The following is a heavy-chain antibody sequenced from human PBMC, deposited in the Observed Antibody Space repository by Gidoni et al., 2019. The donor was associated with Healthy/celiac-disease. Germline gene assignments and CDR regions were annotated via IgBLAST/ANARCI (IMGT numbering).Heavy chain of an antibody. V-gene: IGHV3-7*01. J-gene: IGHJ4*02. Sequence: EVQLVESGGGLVQPGGSLRLSCEAFGFTFSSYWMSWVRQAPGEGLECVAYINPDGSQTYYVDSVKGRFTISRDNAKNSLYLQMSSLTAEDTAVFYCARAPRNPDYWGQGTLVTVSS. CDR2: INPDGSQT. CDR1: GFTFSSYW. CDR3: ARAPRNPDY.